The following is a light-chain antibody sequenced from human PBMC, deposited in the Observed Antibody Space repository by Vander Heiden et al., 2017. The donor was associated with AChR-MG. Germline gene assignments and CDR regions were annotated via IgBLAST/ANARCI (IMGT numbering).Light chain of an antibody. CDR2: KDT. Sequence: SYELTQPTSVSVSPGQTARITCSGDTLPKQYAYWYQQRPGQAPVLVIYKDTERPSGIPERFSGSTSGTTVTLTISGVQAEDEADYYCQSADSSGNYEVFGGGTKLTVL. CDR3: QSADSSGNYEV. V-gene: IGLV3-25*03. J-gene: IGLJ3*02. CDR1: TLPKQY.